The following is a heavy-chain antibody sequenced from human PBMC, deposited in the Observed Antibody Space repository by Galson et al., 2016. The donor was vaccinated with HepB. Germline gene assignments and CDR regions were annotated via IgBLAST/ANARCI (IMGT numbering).Heavy chain of an antibody. D-gene: IGHD3-3*01. J-gene: IGHJ4*02. Sequence: ETLSLTCIVSGDSVSNGNYYWSWIRQPPGKGLEWTGYIYYSGSTNYNVPLKSRLTISIDTSKNQFSLKLSSVTAADTAMYYCARHVRFTTDFDYWGQGILVTVSS. CDR2: IYYSGST. CDR3: ARHVRFTTDFDY. CDR1: GDSVSNGNYY. V-gene: IGHV4-61*01.